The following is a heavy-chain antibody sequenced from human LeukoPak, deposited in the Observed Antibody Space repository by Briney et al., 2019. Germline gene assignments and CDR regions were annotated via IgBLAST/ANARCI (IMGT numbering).Heavy chain of an antibody. Sequence: GRSLRLSCAASGFTFSSYGMHWVRQAPGKRLEWVAFIRYDGSNKYYADSVKGRFTISRDNSKNTLYLQMNSLRAEDTAVYYCAKDWGIAAAGGYFDYWGQGTLVTVSS. CDR2: IRYDGSNK. CDR1: GFTFSSYG. J-gene: IGHJ4*02. V-gene: IGHV3-30*02. D-gene: IGHD6-13*01. CDR3: AKDWGIAAAGGYFDY.